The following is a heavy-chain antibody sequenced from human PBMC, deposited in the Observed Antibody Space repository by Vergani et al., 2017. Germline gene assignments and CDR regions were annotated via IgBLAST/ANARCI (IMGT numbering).Heavy chain of an antibody. J-gene: IGHJ4*02. Sequence: EVQLVESGGGLVQPGGSLKLSCAASGFTFSGSAMHWVRQASGKGLEWVGRIRSKANSYATAYAASVKGRFTMSRDDTKNTAYLQMNRLKTEDTAVYYCWERSGYWGQGTLVTVSS. V-gene: IGHV3-73*01. CDR3: WERSGY. D-gene: IGHD3-3*01. CDR1: GFTFSGSA. CDR2: IRSKANSYAT.